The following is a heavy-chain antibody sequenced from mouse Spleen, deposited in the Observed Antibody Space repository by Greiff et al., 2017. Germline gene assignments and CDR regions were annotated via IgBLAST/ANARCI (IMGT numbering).Heavy chain of an antibody. CDR1: GFTFSSYT. V-gene: IGHV5-6-4*01. CDR2: ISSGGSYT. CDR3: TRDGDYDFFDY. J-gene: IGHJ2*01. Sequence: EVKLMESGGGLVKPGGSLKLSCAASGFTFSSYTMSWVRQTPEKRLEWVATISSGGSYTYYPDSVKGRFTISRDNAKNTLYLQMSSLKSEDTAMYYCTRDGDYDFFDYWGQGTTLTVSS. D-gene: IGHD2-4*01.